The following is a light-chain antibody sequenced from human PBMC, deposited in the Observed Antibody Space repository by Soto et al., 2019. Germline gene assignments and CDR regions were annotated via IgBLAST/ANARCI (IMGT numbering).Light chain of an antibody. CDR2: GAS. V-gene: IGKV3-20*01. Sequence: EIVLTQSPATLSLSPGERATLSCRASQSVSSSYLAWYQQKPGQAPRLLIYGASSRATGIPDRFSGSGSGTDFTLTISRLEPEDSAVYYCQQYVSSPFTFGPGTKVDIK. CDR3: QQYVSSPFT. CDR1: QSVSSSY. J-gene: IGKJ3*01.